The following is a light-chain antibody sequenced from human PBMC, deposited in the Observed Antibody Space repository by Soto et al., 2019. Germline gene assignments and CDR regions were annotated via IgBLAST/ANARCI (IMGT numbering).Light chain of an antibody. V-gene: IGKV1-5*03. Sequence: IQMTQSPSTLSASVGDRVTITCRASQSISIWLAWYQQKPGKAPKLLIYKASSLESEVPSRFSGSGSGTEFNLTTNSLQPDDSATYYCQQYNSDSTFGQGTKVAIK. CDR1: QSISIW. J-gene: IGKJ1*01. CDR3: QQYNSDST. CDR2: KAS.